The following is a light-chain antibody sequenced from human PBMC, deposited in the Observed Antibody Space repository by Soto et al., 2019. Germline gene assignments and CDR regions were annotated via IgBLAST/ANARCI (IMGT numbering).Light chain of an antibody. Sequence: QSALTQPASVSGSPGQSITISCTGTSSDIGAYNFVSWYQQHPGKTPKLMLYDVNIRPSGVSNRFSGSKSGNTASLNISGLKTKNAANYNSTSRTTSTPMIFGGGAKLTVL. CDR2: DVN. CDR3: TSRTTSTPMI. CDR1: SSDIGAYNF. J-gene: IGLJ2*01. V-gene: IGLV2-14*03.